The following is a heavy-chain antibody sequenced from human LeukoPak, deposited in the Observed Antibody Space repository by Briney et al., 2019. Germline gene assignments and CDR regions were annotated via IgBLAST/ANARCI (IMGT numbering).Heavy chain of an antibody. J-gene: IGHJ4*02. CDR3: ARGVGATGFDY. V-gene: IGHV4-34*01. Sequence: SETLSLTCAVYGGSFSGYYWSWIRQPPGKGLEWIGEINHSGSTNYNPSLKSRVTISVDTSKNQFSLKLSSVTAADTAVYYCARGVGATGFDYWGQGTLVTVSS. CDR2: INHSGST. CDR1: GGSFSGYY. D-gene: IGHD1-26*01.